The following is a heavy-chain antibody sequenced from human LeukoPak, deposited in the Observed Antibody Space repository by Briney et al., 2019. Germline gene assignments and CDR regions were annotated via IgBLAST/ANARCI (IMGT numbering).Heavy chain of an antibody. J-gene: IGHJ5*02. CDR3: ARGRAAGRMNWFDP. Sequence: PSETLSLTCTVSGGSISSSSYYWGWIRQPPGKGLEWIGSIYYSGSTYYNPSLKSRVTISVDTSQNQISLKVNSVTAADTAVYYCARGRAAGRMNWFDPWGQGTLVIVSS. CDR1: GGSISSSSYY. CDR2: IYYSGST. V-gene: IGHV4-39*07. D-gene: IGHD6-13*01.